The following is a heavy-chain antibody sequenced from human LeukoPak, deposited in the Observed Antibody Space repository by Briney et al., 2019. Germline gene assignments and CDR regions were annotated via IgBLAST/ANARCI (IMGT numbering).Heavy chain of an antibody. CDR1: GGSISSYY. CDR2: IYYSGST. V-gene: IGHV4-59*08. D-gene: IGHD3-22*01. CDR3: ARHPDYYDSSGYYFEFAFDI. J-gene: IGHJ3*02. Sequence: SLETLSLTCTVSGGSISSYYWSWIRQPPGKGLEWIGYIYYSGSTNYNPSLKSRVTISVDTSKNQFSLKLSSVTAADTAVYYCARHPDYYDSSGYYFEFAFDIWGQGTMVTVSS.